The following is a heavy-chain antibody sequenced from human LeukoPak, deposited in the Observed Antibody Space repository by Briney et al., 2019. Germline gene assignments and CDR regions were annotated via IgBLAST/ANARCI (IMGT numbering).Heavy chain of an antibody. CDR2: TSGRGGST. D-gene: IGHD6-13*01. Sequence: TGGSLRLSCAASGFTFAGYAMNWVRQAPGKGLEWVSGTSGRGGSTYYADSVKGRFTISRDNSKNTLYLQMNSLRAEDTAIYYCARPGLAAAGSLYFYYYYYGMDVWGQGTTVTVSS. V-gene: IGHV3-23*01. J-gene: IGHJ6*02. CDR1: GFTFAGYA. CDR3: ARPGLAAAGSLYFYYYYYGMDV.